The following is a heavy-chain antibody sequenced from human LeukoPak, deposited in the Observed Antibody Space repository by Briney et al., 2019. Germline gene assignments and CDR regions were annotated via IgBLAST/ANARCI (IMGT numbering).Heavy chain of an antibody. CDR1: GYTFTSYY. V-gene: IGHV1-46*01. D-gene: IGHD3-22*01. CDR2: INPSGGST. CDR3: ARAWSSGPVGG. J-gene: IGHJ4*02. Sequence: ASVKVSCKASGYTFTSYYMLWVRQAPGQGLEWMGIINPSGGSTSYAQKFQGRVTMTRDTSTSTVYMELSSLRSEDTAVYYCARAWSSGPVGGWGQGTLVTVSS.